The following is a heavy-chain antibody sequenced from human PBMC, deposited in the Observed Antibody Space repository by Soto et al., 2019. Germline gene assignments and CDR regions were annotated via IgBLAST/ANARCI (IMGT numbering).Heavy chain of an antibody. Sequence: ETSVKVSCKASGYTFSNHDINWVRQATGQGLEWMGWMSPNSGRTGYAQKFQGRVTMTRDTSSSTAYMELSSLRSDDTAVYYCARGKRSTNDYWG. CDR1: GYTFSNHD. CDR2: MSPNSGRT. D-gene: IGHD2-8*01. J-gene: IGHJ4*01. V-gene: IGHV1-8*01. CDR3: ARGKRSTNDY.